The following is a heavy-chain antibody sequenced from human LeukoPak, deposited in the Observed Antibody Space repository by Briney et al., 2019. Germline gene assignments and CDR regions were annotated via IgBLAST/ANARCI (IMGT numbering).Heavy chain of an antibody. CDR3: ARGSRDDYSLRFQWFDP. D-gene: IGHD5-24*01. CDR1: GGSISSGDYY. Sequence: SETLSLTCTVSGGSISSGDYYWSWIRQPPGKGLEWIGYIYYSGSTYYNPSLKSRVTISVDTSKNQFSLKLSSVTAADMAVYYCARGSRDDYSLRFQWFDPWGQGTLVTVSS. J-gene: IGHJ5*02. V-gene: IGHV4-30-4*08. CDR2: IYYSGST.